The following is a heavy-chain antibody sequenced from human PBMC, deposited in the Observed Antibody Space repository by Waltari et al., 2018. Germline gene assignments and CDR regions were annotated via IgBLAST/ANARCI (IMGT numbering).Heavy chain of an antibody. CDR1: GFTFSSYG. CDR3: AKGRSSGARYYMDV. CDR2: IWYDGSNK. V-gene: IGHV3-33*06. J-gene: IGHJ6*03. D-gene: IGHD3-22*01. Sequence: QVQLVESGGGVVQPGRSLRPSWSASGFTFSSYGMHWVRQAPGKGLEWVAVIWYDGSNKYYADSVKGRFTISRDNSKNTLYLQMNSLRAEDTAVYYCAKGRSSGARYYMDVWGKGTTVTVSS.